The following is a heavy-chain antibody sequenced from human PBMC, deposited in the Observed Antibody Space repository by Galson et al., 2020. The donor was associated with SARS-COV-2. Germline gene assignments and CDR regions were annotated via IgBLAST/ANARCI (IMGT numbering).Heavy chain of an antibody. J-gene: IGHJ4*02. V-gene: IGHV3-23*01. D-gene: IGHD4-17*01. CDR2: ISGSGGST. Sequence: GGSLRLSCAASGYTFSSYAMSWVRQAPGKGLEWVSAISGSGGSTYYADSVKGRFTISRNNSKNTLYLQMNSLRAEDTAVYYCAKDRDGVLDYWGQGTLVTVSS. CDR1: GYTFSSYA. CDR3: AKDRDGVLDY.